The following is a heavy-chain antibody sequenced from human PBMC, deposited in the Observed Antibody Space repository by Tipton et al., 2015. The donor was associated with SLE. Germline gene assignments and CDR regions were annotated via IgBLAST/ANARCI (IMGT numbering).Heavy chain of an antibody. V-gene: IGHV5-51*01. J-gene: IGHJ6*03. D-gene: IGHD5-18*01. Sequence: VQLVQAGAEVKKPGESLKISCKGSGYSFTSYWIGWVRQMPGKGLEWMGIIYPGDSDTRYSPSFQGQVTISADKSISTAYLQWSSLKASDTAMYYCARHGGYSYGYPGTAEYYMDVWGKGTTVTVSS. CDR3: ARHGGYSYGYPGTAEYYMDV. CDR1: GYSFTSYW. CDR2: IYPGDSDT.